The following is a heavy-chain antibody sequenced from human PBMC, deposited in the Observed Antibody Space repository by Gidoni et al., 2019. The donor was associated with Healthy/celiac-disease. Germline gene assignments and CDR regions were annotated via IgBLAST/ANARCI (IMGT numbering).Heavy chain of an antibody. CDR2: IKSKTDGGTT. CDR3: TTEYYYDSSGYYYFDY. D-gene: IGHD3-22*01. CDR1: GFTFSNAW. V-gene: IGHV3-15*01. J-gene: IGHJ4*02. Sequence: EVQLVESGGGLVKPGGSLRLSCAASGFTFSNAWMSWVRQAPGKGLVWVGRIKSKTDGGTTDYAAPVKGRFTISRDDSKNTLYLQMNSLKTEDTAVYYCTTEYYYDSSGYYYFDYWGQGTLVTVSS.